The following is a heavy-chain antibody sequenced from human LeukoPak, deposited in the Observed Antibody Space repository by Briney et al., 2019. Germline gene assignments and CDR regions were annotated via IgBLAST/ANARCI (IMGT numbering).Heavy chain of an antibody. Sequence: SETLSLTCTVSGGSISSYYWSWIRQPPGKGLEWIGYIYYSGSTNYNPSLKSRVTISVDTSKNQFSLKLSSVTAADTAVYYCARVGDQTYWYFDLWGRGTLVTVSS. D-gene: IGHD3-10*01. CDR1: GGSISSYY. J-gene: IGHJ2*01. CDR2: IYYSGST. V-gene: IGHV4-59*08. CDR3: ARVGDQTYWYFDL.